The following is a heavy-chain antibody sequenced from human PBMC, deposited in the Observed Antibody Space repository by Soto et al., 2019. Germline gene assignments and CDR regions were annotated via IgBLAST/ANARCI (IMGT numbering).Heavy chain of an antibody. J-gene: IGHJ4*02. CDR3: AQDRPRIGGYFDY. Sequence: EVQLLESGGGLVQPGGSLRLSCAASGFTFSSYAMSWVRQAPGKGLEWVSAISGSGGSTYYADSVKGRFTISRDNSKNTLYRQMNSLKAEDTAVYYCAQDRPRIGGYFDYWGQGTLVTVSS. D-gene: IGHD3-16*02. CDR2: ISGSGGST. CDR1: GFTFSSYA. V-gene: IGHV3-23*01.